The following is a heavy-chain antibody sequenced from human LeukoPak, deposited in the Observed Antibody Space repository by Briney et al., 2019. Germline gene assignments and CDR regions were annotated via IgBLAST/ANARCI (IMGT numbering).Heavy chain of an antibody. Sequence: ASVKVSCKASGYTFTCYYMHWVRQAPGQGLEGMGWINPNSGGTNYAQKFQGRVTMTRDTSISTAYMELSRLRSDDTAVYYCARGDLVVPAAGPYYYYYMDVWGKGTTVTVSS. CDR1: GYTFTCYY. V-gene: IGHV1-2*02. CDR3: ARGDLVVPAAGPYYYYYMDV. J-gene: IGHJ6*03. CDR2: INPNSGGT. D-gene: IGHD2-2*01.